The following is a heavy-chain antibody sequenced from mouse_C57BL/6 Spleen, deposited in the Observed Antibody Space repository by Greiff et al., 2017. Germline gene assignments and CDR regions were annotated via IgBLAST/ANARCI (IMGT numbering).Heavy chain of an antibody. D-gene: IGHD2-4*01. V-gene: IGHV1-7*01. J-gene: IGHJ3*01. Sequence: QVHVKQSGADLAQPGASVKLSCKASGYTFTSYWMHWVKQRPGQGLEWIGYINPSSGSTKYNEKFKDKATLTADKSSSTAYMQLSSLTSEDSAVYYCARGGSDYDGAMLFAYWGQGTLVTVSA. CDR2: INPSSGST. CDR1: GYTFTSYW. CDR3: ARGGSDYDGAMLFAY.